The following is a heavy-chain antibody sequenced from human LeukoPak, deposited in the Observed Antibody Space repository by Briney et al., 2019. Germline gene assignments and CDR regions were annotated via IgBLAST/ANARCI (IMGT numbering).Heavy chain of an antibody. CDR2: IYYSGTT. CDR3: ARDQVGGSYSP. Sequence: SETLSLTCAVSGGSISSGGYSWTWIRQPPGKGLECIGHIYYSGTTYYNPSLKSRVTISVDTSKNQFSLKLSSVTAADTAVYYCARDQVGGSYSPWGQGTLVTVSS. D-gene: IGHD1-26*01. V-gene: IGHV4-30-4*07. J-gene: IGHJ5*02. CDR1: GGSISSGGYS.